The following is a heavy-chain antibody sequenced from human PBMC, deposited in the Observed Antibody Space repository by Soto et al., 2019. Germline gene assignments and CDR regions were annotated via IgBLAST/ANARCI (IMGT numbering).Heavy chain of an antibody. CDR1: GDSISSTFW. CDR3: AGRPPGSRRGFDP. D-gene: IGHD3-10*01. V-gene: IGHV4-4*02. Sequence: SETLSLTCAVSGDSISSTFWWTWVRQPPGKGLEWIGEVYHSGSTSYNPSLKSRVTILVDMSKNQFSLNLNSVTAADTAVYYCAGRPPGSRRGFDPWGQGTLVTVSS. J-gene: IGHJ5*02. CDR2: VYHSGST.